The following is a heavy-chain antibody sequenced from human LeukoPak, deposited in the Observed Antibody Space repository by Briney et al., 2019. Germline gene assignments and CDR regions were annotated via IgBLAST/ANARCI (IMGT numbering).Heavy chain of an antibody. J-gene: IGHJ4*03. V-gene: IGHV1-2*06. CDR2: INPYSGDT. D-gene: IGHD6-19*01. Sequence: ASVKVSCKASGYTFTGYHILWVRQAPGQGLECMGRINPYSGDTNFAQKFQGRVTMTRDTSITTAYMDLSRETADDTSFYFGASGEWNVTRGWYIAYWGQGTQVTVSS. CDR3: ASGEWNVTRGWYIAY. CDR1: GYTFTGYH.